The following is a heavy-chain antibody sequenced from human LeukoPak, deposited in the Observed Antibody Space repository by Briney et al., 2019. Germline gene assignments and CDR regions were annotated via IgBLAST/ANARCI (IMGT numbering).Heavy chain of an antibody. CDR2: ISWNSGSI. V-gene: IGHV3-9*03. CDR3: AKGSYYDFWSGLLDY. Sequence: GGSLRLSCAASGFTFDDYAMHWVRQAPGKGLEWVSGISWNSGSIGYADSVKGRFTISRDNAKNSLYLQMNSLRAEDMALYYCAKGSYYDFWSGLLDYWGQGTLVTVSS. CDR1: GFTFDDYA. D-gene: IGHD3-3*01. J-gene: IGHJ4*02.